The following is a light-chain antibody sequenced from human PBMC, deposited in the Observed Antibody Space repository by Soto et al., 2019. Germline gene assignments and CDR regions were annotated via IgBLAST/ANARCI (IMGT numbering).Light chain of an antibody. Sequence: EVVLTQSPGTLSLSPGERGTLSCRASQSVNSAHLVWYQQKPGQAPRLLIYGSYSRATGIPDRFSGSGSGRDFTLTISRLEPEDFAVYYCQHYDGTPLTFGGGTKVELK. CDR3: QHYDGTPLT. J-gene: IGKJ4*01. CDR2: GSY. CDR1: QSVNSAH. V-gene: IGKV3-20*01.